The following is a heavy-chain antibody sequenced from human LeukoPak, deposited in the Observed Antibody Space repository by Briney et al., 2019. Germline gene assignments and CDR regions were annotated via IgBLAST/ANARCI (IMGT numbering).Heavy chain of an antibody. D-gene: IGHD3-3*02. V-gene: IGHV3-48*03. CDR1: GFIFSRYE. Sequence: GGSLRLSCAASGFIFSRYEMNWVCQAPGRGLDWISYISRSGSTIYYADSVRGRFTISRDNGSSSLYLQMNSLRAEDTAIYYCARGPLSPALYFDSWGQGTLVTVSS. J-gene: IGHJ4*02. CDR3: ARGPLSPALYFDS. CDR2: ISRSGSTI.